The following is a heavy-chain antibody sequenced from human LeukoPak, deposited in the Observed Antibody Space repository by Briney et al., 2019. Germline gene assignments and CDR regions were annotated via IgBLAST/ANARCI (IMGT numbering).Heavy chain of an antibody. D-gene: IGHD5-12*01. V-gene: IGHV1-8*01. CDR2: MNPNSGNT. CDR1: GYTFTSYD. J-gene: IGHJ4*02. Sequence: GASVKVSRKASGYTFTSYDINWVRQATGQGVEWMGWMNPNSGNTGYAQKFQGRVTMTRNTSISTAYMELSSLRSEDTAVYYCARGTRYSETDYWGQGTLVTVSS. CDR3: ARGTRYSETDY.